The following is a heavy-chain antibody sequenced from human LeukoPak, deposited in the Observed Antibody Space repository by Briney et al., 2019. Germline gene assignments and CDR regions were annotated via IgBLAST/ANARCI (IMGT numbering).Heavy chain of an antibody. Sequence: PSETLSLTCTVSGGSIRSGSYYWSWIRQPAGKGLEWIGRIYTSGSTNYNPSLKSRVTISLDTSKNQFSLKVTSVTAADTAVYYCARVRLPPYYYYFYYMDVWGTGTTVTVSS. CDR1: GGSIRSGSYY. J-gene: IGHJ6*03. CDR2: IYTSGST. CDR3: ARVRLPPYYYYFYYMDV. D-gene: IGHD5-18*01. V-gene: IGHV4-61*02.